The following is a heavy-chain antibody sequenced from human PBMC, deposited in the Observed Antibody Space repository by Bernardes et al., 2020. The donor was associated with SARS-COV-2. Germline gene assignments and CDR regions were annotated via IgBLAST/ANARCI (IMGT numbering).Heavy chain of an antibody. J-gene: IGHJ3*02. V-gene: IGHV1-2*05. Sequence: ASVKVSCKASGYTLTGYYMHWVRQAPGQGLEWMGRINPNSGGTNYAQKFQGRVTMTRDTSISTAYMELSRLRSDDTVVYYCARALPDILTGYYNVGYAFDIWGQGTMVTVSS. D-gene: IGHD3-9*01. CDR3: ARALPDILTGYYNVGYAFDI. CDR1: GYTLTGYY. CDR2: INPNSGGT.